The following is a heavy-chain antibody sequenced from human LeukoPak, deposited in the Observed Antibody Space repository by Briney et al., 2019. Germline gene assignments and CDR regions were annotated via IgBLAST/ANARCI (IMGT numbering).Heavy chain of an antibody. D-gene: IGHD2-15*01. Sequence: GGSLRLSCAASGFTFSTYGMHWVRQVPGKGLEWVAVIWYDGSNKYYADSVKGRSTISRDKSKNTLSLQMNSLRAEDTAVYYCAQQVGYCSSGSCYFTYWGQGTLVTVSS. CDR3: AQQVGYCSSGSCYFTY. J-gene: IGHJ1*01. V-gene: IGHV3-33*01. CDR2: IWYDGSNK. CDR1: GFTFSTYG.